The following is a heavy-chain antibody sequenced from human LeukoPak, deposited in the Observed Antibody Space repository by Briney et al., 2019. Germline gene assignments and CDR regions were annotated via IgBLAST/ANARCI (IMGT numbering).Heavy chain of an antibody. J-gene: IGHJ4*02. Sequence: ASVKVSCKTSGYTFIGHYMHWVRQAPGHELEWMGWFSPKTGGSHFAQKFRGRVAMTTDTSISTAYLELSSLRSDDTAVYYCVRDSGGSYYYPSDYWGQGTLVTVSS. CDR3: VRDSGGSYYYPSDY. D-gene: IGHD1-26*01. V-gene: IGHV1-2*02. CDR2: FSPKTGGS. CDR1: GYTFIGHY.